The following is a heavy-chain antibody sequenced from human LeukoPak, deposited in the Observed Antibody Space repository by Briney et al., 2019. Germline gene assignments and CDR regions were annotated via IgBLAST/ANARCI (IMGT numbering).Heavy chain of an antibody. D-gene: IGHD5-24*01. CDR3: ARDRLQLQS. V-gene: IGHV4-59*01. CDR2: IYYTGNT. CDR1: GGAISYYY. Sequence: SETLSLTCTVSGGAISYYYWNWIRQPPGKGLEWIGYIYYTGNTNYNPSLKSRVTISVDTSKNQFSLKPSSVTAADTAVYYCARDRLQLQSWGQGTLVTVSS. J-gene: IGHJ5*02.